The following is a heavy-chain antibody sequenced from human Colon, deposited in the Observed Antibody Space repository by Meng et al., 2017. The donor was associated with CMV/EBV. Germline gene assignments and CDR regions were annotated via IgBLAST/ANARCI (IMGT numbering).Heavy chain of an antibody. J-gene: IGHJ6*02. Sequence: GESLKISCAASGFTFSSYEMNWVRQAPGKGLEWVSYISSSGSTIYYADSVKGRFTISRDNAKNSLYLQMNGLRAEDTAVYYCARLKLPSYYYGMDVWGQGTTVTVSS. D-gene: IGHD1-26*01. CDR3: ARLKLPSYYYGMDV. CDR2: ISSSGSTI. CDR1: GFTFSSYE. V-gene: IGHV3-48*03.